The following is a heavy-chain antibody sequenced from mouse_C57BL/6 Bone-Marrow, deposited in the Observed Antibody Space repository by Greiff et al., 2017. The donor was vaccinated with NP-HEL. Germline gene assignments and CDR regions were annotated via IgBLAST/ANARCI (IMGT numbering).Heavy chain of an antibody. V-gene: IGHV1-26*01. Sequence: VQLQQSGPELVKPGPSVKISFRPSEYTFPNSYRNWGNQGNGKSLGWIGDINPNKGGNSNNQKLKGKATLTVYKSSSTAYMELRSLTSEDSAVYYCARATYYDYDGAMDFWGQGTSVTVSS. CDR3: ARATYYDYDGAMDF. CDR1: EYTFPNSY. CDR2: INPNKGGN. J-gene: IGHJ4*01. D-gene: IGHD2-4*01.